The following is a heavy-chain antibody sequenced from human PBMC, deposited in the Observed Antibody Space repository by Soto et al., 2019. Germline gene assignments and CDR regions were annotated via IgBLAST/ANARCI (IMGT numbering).Heavy chain of an antibody. CDR3: GRFFRRGPFELMHIDY. CDR1: GFSLSTSGMC. Sequence: SGPTRVNPTQTPTLTVTFSGFSLSTSGMCVSWIRQPPGKALEWLALIDWTGKKNYTPSLRTRLTLPKDTSKNLLVLTLTDMDPVDTGTYYFGRFFRRGPFELMHIDYWGLGALVTVSS. V-gene: IGHV2-70*09. D-gene: IGHD3-3*01. CDR2: IDWTGKK. J-gene: IGHJ4*02.